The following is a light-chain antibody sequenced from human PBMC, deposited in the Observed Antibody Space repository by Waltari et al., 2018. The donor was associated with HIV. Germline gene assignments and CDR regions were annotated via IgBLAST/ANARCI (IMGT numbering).Light chain of an antibody. Sequence: IVFTQSPAIFSLSPGEHALLLRRASQSSDGQIAWYHHKPGQPPRLLLYDATHRVSGVPARFSGSASGVDFTLTITTLEAGDFGIYYCQHRHNWQGTFGPGTRV. V-gene: IGKV3-11*01. CDR2: DAT. CDR3: QHRHNWQGT. CDR1: QSSDGQ. J-gene: IGKJ1*01.